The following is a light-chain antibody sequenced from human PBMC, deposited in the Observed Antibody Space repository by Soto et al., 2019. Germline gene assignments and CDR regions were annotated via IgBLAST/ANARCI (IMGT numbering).Light chain of an antibody. CDR1: QNIATN. V-gene: IGKV3-15*01. CDR2: HAS. J-gene: IGKJ2*01. Sequence: EIVMTQSPATLSVSPGERATLSCRASQNIATNLAWYQQRPGQAPRLLIYHASTRATAIPDIFSGSGSGTEFTLTISSLQSEDFAVYYCQQYNRWPAYTFGHGTKLESK. CDR3: QQYNRWPAYT.